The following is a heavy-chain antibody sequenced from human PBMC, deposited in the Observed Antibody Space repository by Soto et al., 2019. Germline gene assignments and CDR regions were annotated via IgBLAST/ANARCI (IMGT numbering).Heavy chain of an antibody. V-gene: IGHV3-30*18. CDR3: AKRGPTVTQRFYFDY. CDR1: GFTFSSYG. D-gene: IGHD4-17*01. Sequence: QVQLVESGGGVVQPGRSLRLSCAASGFTFSSYGMHWVRQAPGKGLEWVAVISYDGSNKYYADSVKGRFTISRDNSKNTLYLQMNSLRAEDSAVYYCAKRGPTVTQRFYFDYWGQGTLVTVSS. CDR2: ISYDGSNK. J-gene: IGHJ4*02.